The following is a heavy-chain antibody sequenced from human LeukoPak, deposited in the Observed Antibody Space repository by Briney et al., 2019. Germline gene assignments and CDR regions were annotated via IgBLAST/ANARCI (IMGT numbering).Heavy chain of an antibody. D-gene: IGHD5-12*01. V-gene: IGHV1-69*05. CDR3: ARVYSGYDWGFGYYYYMDV. CDR1: GGTFSSYA. J-gene: IGHJ6*03. CDR2: IIPIFGTA. Sequence: ASVKVSCKASGGTFSSYAINWVRQAPGQGLEWMGGIIPIFGTANYAQKFQGRVTITTDESTSTAYMELSSLRSEDTAVYYCARVYSGYDWGFGYYYYMDVWGKGTTVTVSS.